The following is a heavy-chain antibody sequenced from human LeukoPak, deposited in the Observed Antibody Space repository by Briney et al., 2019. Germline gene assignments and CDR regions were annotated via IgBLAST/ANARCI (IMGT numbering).Heavy chain of an antibody. Sequence: SETLSLTCAVSGGSISSSNWWSWVRQPPGKGLEWIGEIYHSGSTNYNPSLKSRVTISVDKSKNQFSLKLSSVTAADTAVYYCARVSPMVRGVTDYWGQGTLVTVSS. V-gene: IGHV4-4*02. CDR1: GGSISSSNW. D-gene: IGHD3-10*01. CDR2: IYHSGST. CDR3: ARVSPMVRGVTDY. J-gene: IGHJ4*02.